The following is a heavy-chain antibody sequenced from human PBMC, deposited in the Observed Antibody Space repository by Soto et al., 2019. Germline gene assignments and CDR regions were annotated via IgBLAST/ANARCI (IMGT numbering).Heavy chain of an antibody. CDR3: AGGPYYFGLDV. V-gene: IGHV4-39*07. D-gene: IGHD3-10*01. CDR2: IYYSGST. J-gene: IGHJ6*02. Sequence: PSETLSLTCTVSGGSISSSSYYWGWIRQPPGKGLEWIGSIYYSGSTYYNPSLKSRVTISVDTSKNQFSLKLNSVTPADTAVYYCAGGPYYFGLDVWGQGTTVTVSS. CDR1: GGSISSSSYY.